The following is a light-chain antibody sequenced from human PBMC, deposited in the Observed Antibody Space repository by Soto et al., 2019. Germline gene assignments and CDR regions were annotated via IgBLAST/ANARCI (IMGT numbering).Light chain of an antibody. J-gene: IGLJ3*02. CDR3: CSYAGSYTGV. CDR2: DVS. Sequence: QSALTQPRSVSGSPGQSVTISCTGTSSGVGGYNYVSWYQQHPGKAPKLIIYDVSKRPSGVPDRFSGSKSGNTASLTISGLQAEDEADYYCCSYAGSYTGVFGGGTKLTVL. V-gene: IGLV2-11*01. CDR1: SSGVGGYNY.